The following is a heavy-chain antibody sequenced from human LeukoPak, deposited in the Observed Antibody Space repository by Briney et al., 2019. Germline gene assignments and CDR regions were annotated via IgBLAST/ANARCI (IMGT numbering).Heavy chain of an antibody. D-gene: IGHD3-10*01. CDR3: ARGRFGLLWFGELER. J-gene: IGHJ4*02. V-gene: IGHV1-69*13. CDR1: GGTFSNYA. Sequence: SVKVSCKASGGTFSNYAISWVRQAPGQGFEWMGGIIPIFGTANYGQKFQDRVTITADESTSTAYMKLSSLRSEDTAVYYCARGRFGLLWFGELERWGQGTLVTVSS. CDR2: IIPIFGTA.